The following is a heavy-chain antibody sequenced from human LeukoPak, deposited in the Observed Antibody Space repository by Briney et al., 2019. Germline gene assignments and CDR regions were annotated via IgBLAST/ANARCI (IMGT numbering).Heavy chain of an antibody. CDR1: EFTFSSYA. D-gene: IGHD1-20*01. V-gene: IGHV3-23*01. CDR3: AKIDRGYNWNYFDY. Sequence: PGGSLRLSCAASEFTFSSYAMSWVRQAPGKGLEWVSGISGSGGNTYYADSVKGRFTISRDNSQNTLYLRMNSLRAEDTAVYYCAKIDRGYNWNYFDYWGQGTLVTVSS. CDR2: ISGSGGNT. J-gene: IGHJ4*02.